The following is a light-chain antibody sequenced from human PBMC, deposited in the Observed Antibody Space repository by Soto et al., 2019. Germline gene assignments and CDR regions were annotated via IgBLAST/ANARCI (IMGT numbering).Light chain of an antibody. V-gene: IGKV1-39*01. Sequence: DIQMTQSPSSLSASIGDRVTITCRASHSISTYLNWYQQKPGKAPKLLLYAASRLQSGVPSRFSGSGSGTDFTLTISSLQPEDFATYYCQQSYATVTWTFGQGPKVDIK. CDR1: HSISTY. J-gene: IGKJ1*01. CDR2: AAS. CDR3: QQSYATVTWT.